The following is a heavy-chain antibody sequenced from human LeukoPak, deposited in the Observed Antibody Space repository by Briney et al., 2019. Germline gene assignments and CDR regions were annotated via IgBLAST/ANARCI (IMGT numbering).Heavy chain of an antibody. CDR1: GFTFSTYG. J-gene: IGHJ6*03. CDR3: AKGYGWEASYYYYYMDV. D-gene: IGHD1-26*01. V-gene: IGHV3-23*01. Sequence: PGGSLRLSCGASGFTFSTYGMSWVRQAPGKGLEWVSAISGSGGRTYYADSVKGRFTISRDNSKNTLYLQMNSLRAEDTAVYYCAKGYGWEASYYYYYMDVWGKGTTVTISS. CDR2: ISGSGGRT.